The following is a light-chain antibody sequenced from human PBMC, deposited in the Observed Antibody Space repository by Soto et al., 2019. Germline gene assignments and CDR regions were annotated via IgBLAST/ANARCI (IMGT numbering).Light chain of an antibody. Sequence: DIVMTPTPLSLSVTPGQPAPLPSQSSQSPLHIDGNTYVYLYLQKPGQPPRLLIYEVSKRFSGVPDRFSGSGTGTDFTLKISRVEAEDVGVYYCMQRIHLRTFGQGTKVDIK. V-gene: IGKV2D-29*01. CDR3: MQRIHLRT. CDR1: QSPLHIDGNTY. CDR2: EVS. J-gene: IGKJ1*01.